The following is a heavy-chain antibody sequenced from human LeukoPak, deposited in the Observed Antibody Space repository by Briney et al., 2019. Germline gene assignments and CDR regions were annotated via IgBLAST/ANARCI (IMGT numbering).Heavy chain of an antibody. CDR3: ARDAGQYCSGGSCYDGTGWFDP. V-gene: IGHV1-69*16. CDR2: IIPILGIA. CDR1: GGTFSSYT. D-gene: IGHD2-15*01. Sequence: SVKVSCKASGGTFSSYTISWVRQAPGQGLEWMGRIIPILGIANYAQKFRGRVTITTDESTSTAYMELSSLRSEDTAVYYCARDAGQYCSGGSCYDGTGWFDPWGQGTLVTVSS. J-gene: IGHJ5*02.